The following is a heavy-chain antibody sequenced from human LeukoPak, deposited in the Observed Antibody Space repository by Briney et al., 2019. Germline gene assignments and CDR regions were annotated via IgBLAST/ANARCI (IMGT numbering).Heavy chain of an antibody. D-gene: IGHD3-22*01. CDR1: GASTSSRGYY. CDR2: IYHTGTT. Sequence: PSETLSLTCTISGASTSSRGYYWTWVRQHSGKGLEWIGYIYHTGTTYYNPSLRSRNTISMGTSKNQFSLKMTSMTAADTAVYYCAGDLDFASGYYLHYWGQGSLVTVSS. CDR3: AGDLDFASGYYLHY. J-gene: IGHJ4*02. V-gene: IGHV4-31*03.